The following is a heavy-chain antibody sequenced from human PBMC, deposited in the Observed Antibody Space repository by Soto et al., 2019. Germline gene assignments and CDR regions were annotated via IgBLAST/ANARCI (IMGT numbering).Heavy chain of an antibody. CDR1: GFTFSSYG. V-gene: IGHV3-30*18. CDR3: AKQMGDGYNYGFDY. CDR2: ISYDGSNK. Sequence: GASLRLSYAASGFTFSSYGMPWVRQAPGKGLEWVAVISYDGSNKYYADSVKGRFTISRDNSKNTLYLQMNSLRAEDTAVYYCAKQMGDGYNYGFDYWGQGT. D-gene: IGHD5-12*01. J-gene: IGHJ4*02.